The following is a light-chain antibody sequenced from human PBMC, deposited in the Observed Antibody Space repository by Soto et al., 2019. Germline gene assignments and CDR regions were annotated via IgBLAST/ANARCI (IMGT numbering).Light chain of an antibody. V-gene: IGLV2-14*01. CDR2: DVS. CDR1: SSDVGGYNY. J-gene: IGLJ1*01. Sequence: QSVLTQPASVSGSPGQSITISCTGSSSDVGGYNYVSWYQQHPGIAPKLIIYDVSDRPSGVSNRFSGSKSGNTASLTISGLQAEDEADYYCSSYSPSSQRVFGTGTKVTVL. CDR3: SSYSPSSQRV.